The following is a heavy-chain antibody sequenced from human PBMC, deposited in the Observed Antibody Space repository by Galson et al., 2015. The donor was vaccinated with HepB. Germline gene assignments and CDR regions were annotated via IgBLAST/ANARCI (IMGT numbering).Heavy chain of an antibody. CDR1: GFTFSSYG. D-gene: IGHD6-19*01. CDR3: AKGRQWLPHDAFDI. J-gene: IGHJ3*02. Sequence: SLRLSCAASGFTFSSYGMHWVRQAPRKGLEWVAFIRYDGSDKYYAASVKGRFTISRDNSKNTLYLQMNSLRAEDTAVYYCAKGRQWLPHDAFDIWGQGTMVTVSS. V-gene: IGHV3-30*02. CDR2: IRYDGSDK.